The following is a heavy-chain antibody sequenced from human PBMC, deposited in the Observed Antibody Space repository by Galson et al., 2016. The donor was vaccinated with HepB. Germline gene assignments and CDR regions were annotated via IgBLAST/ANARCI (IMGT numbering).Heavy chain of an antibody. CDR1: GFTFSGSG. Sequence: LRLSCAASGFTFSGSGVYWVRQASGKGLEWVGRIRSKANTYATAYGASVIGRFTITRDDSKNTAYLQMNSLKTEDTAVYYCTRLGCSGGSCYGDYWGQGTLVTVSS. CDR2: IRSKANTYAT. D-gene: IGHD2-15*01. CDR3: TRLGCSGGSCYGDY. V-gene: IGHV3-73*01. J-gene: IGHJ4*02.